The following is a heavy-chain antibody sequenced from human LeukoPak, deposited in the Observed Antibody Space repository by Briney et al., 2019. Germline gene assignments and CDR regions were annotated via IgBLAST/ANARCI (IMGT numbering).Heavy chain of an antibody. D-gene: IGHD3-22*01. CDR1: GGSISSYY. Sequence: SETLSLTCTVSGGSISSYYWSWIRQPPGKGLEWIGYIYTSGSTNYNPSLKSRVTISVDTSKNQFPLKLSSVTAADTAVYYCARMIYYDNNWFDPWGQGTLVTVSS. J-gene: IGHJ5*02. V-gene: IGHV4-4*09. CDR2: IYTSGST. CDR3: ARMIYYDNNWFDP.